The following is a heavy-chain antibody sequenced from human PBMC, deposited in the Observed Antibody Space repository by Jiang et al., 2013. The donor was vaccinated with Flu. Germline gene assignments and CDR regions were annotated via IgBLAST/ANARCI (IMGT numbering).Heavy chain of an antibody. CDR1: GFIFGDYA. CDR3: SRGAGALDY. J-gene: IGHJ4*02. V-gene: IGHV3-49*03. D-gene: IGHD1-14*01. CDR2: IRSEQYGGAP. Sequence: LVESGGGVVRPGRSLRLSCTASGFIFGDYAMSWFRQAPGKGLEWLGFIRSEQYGGAPQYAASVKGRVIISRDDSKSIAYLEIGSLRTEDEGVFFCSRGAGALDYWGPGTLVTVSS.